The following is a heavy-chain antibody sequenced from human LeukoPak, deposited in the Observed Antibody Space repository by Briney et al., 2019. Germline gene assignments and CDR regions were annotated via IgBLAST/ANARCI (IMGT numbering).Heavy chain of an antibody. J-gene: IGHJ4*02. Sequence: HGESLKISCKGSGYSFTSYWIGWVRQMPGKGLEWMGIIYPGDPDTRYSPSFQGQVTISADKSISTAYLQWSSLKASDTAMYYCARQVGYSSSSGRFDYWGQGTLVTVSS. D-gene: IGHD6-6*01. CDR3: ARQVGYSSSSGRFDY. V-gene: IGHV5-51*01. CDR2: IYPGDPDT. CDR1: GYSFTSYW.